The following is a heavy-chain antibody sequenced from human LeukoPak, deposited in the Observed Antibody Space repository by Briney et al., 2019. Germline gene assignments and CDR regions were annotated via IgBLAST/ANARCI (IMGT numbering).Heavy chain of an antibody. Sequence: GGSLRLSCAASGFTFSSYSMNWVRQAPGKGLEWVSSISSSSSYIYYADSVKSRFTISRDNAKNSLYLQMNSLRAEDTAVYYCARARYYDSTGRYYYYGMDVWGQGTTVTVSS. D-gene: IGHD3-22*01. V-gene: IGHV3-21*01. CDR2: ISSSSSYI. CDR3: ARARYYDSTGRYYYYGMDV. J-gene: IGHJ6*02. CDR1: GFTFSSYS.